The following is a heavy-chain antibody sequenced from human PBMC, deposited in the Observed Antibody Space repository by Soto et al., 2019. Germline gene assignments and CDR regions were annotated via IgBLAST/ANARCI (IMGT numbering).Heavy chain of an antibody. CDR3: ARGVAPSRGESFARLGP. CDR2: IYYSGTT. V-gene: IGHV4-39*07. Sequence: SETLSLTCTVSGGSISSNDYYWDWIRQSPGKRLEWIGSIYYSGTTNYNPSLKSRVTISVDTSKNQFSLKLNSVTAADTAVYYCARGVAPSRGESFARLGPWGQGTLVTVSS. D-gene: IGHD1-26*01. CDR1: GGSISSNDYY. J-gene: IGHJ5*02.